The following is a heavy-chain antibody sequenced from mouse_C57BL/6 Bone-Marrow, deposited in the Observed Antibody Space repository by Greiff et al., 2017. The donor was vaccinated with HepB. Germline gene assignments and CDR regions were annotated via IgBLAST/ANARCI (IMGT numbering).Heavy chain of an antibody. CDR3: ARIYYYGMDY. V-gene: IGHV5-17*01. Sequence: EVQLVESGGGLVKPGGSLKLSCAASGFTFSDYGMHWVRQAPEKGLEWVAYISIGSSIIYYADTVKGRFTISRDNAKNTLFLQMTRLRSEDTAMYYCARIYYYGMDYWGQGTSVTVSS. CDR2: ISIGSSII. J-gene: IGHJ4*01. CDR1: GFTFSDYG.